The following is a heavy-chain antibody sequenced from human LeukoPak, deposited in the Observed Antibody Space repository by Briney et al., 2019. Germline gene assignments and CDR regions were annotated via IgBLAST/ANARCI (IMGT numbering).Heavy chain of an antibody. D-gene: IGHD6-19*01. J-gene: IGHJ4*02. CDR2: ISTSSNRI. V-gene: IGHV3-48*02. CDR3: ARVSAPGTSGWYFGY. CDR1: GFTFSSYG. Sequence: GGSLRLSCAASGFTFSSYGMNWVRQAPGKGLEWVSYISTSSNRIDYADSVKGRFTMSRDNAKNLLYLQMNSLRDENTAMYYCARVSAPGTSGWYFGYWGQGTLVTVSS.